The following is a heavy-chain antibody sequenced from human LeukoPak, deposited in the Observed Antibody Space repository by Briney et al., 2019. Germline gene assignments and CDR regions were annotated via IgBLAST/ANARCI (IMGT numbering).Heavy chain of an antibody. Sequence: SETLSLTCAVYGGSFSGYYWSWIRQPPGKGLEWIGEINHSGSTNYNPSLKSRVTISVDTSKNQFSLKLSPVTAADTAVYYCARIDYSYYYGMDVWGQGTTVTVSS. CDR1: GGSFSGYY. V-gene: IGHV4-34*01. CDR3: ARIDYSYYYGMDV. J-gene: IGHJ6*02. CDR2: INHSGST.